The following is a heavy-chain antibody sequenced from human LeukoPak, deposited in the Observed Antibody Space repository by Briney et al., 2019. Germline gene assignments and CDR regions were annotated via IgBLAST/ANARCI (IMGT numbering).Heavy chain of an antibody. V-gene: IGHV4-4*02. J-gene: IGHJ5*02. CDR2: IYHSGSA. CDR3: ARVTTVTTSCWFDP. D-gene: IGHD4-17*01. Sequence: SGTLSLTCAVSGGSISSSNWWSWVRQPPGKGLEWIGEIYHSGSANYNPSLKSRVTISVDKSKNQFSLKLSSVTAADTAVYYCARVTTVTTSCWFDPWGQGTLVTVSS. CDR1: GGSISSSNW.